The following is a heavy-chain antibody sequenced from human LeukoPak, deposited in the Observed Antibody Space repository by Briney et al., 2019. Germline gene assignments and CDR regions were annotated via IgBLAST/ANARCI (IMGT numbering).Heavy chain of an antibody. CDR1: GLTFSSYA. J-gene: IGHJ4*02. V-gene: IGHV3-30-3*01. CDR2: ISYDGSNK. D-gene: IGHD6-19*01. CDR3: ARSVAGKGYFDY. Sequence: PGGSLRLSCAASGLTFSSYAMHWVRHAPGKGLEWVAVISYDGSNKYYADSVKGRFTISRDNSKNTLYLQMNSLRAEDTAVYYCARSVAGKGYFDYWGQGTLVTVSS.